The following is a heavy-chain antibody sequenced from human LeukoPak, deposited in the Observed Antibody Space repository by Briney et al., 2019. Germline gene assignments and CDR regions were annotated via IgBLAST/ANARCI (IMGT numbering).Heavy chain of an antibody. V-gene: IGHV1-2*06. CDR2: INPNSGGT. D-gene: IGHD5-24*01. CDR1: GYTFTGYY. Sequence: ASVKVSCKASGYTFTGYYMHWVRQPPGQGLEWMGRINPNSGGTNYAQKFQGRVTMTRDTSISTAYMELSRLRSDDTAVYYCARAGRWLQPESKNWFDPWGQGTLVTVSS. J-gene: IGHJ5*02. CDR3: ARAGRWLQPESKNWFDP.